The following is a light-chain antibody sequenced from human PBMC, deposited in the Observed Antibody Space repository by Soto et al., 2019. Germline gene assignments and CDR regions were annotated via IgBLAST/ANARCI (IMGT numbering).Light chain of an antibody. V-gene: IGKV3-15*01. J-gene: IGKJ1*01. CDR3: QQYSAWPLT. CDR1: QSVSGN. CDR2: GAS. Sequence: EIVMTQSPVTLYVSPGERATLSCRSSQSVSGNYIAWYQQKPGQAPRLLIYGASTRATGIPGRFTGSGSGTEFSLSITSLQSEDFAVYYCQQYSAWPLTFGQGTTVEIK.